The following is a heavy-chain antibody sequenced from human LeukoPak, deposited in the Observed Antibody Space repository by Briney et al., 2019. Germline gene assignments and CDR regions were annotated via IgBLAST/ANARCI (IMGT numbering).Heavy chain of an antibody. D-gene: IGHD3-16*01. CDR2: FDPEDGET. Sequence: ASVKVSCKVSGYTFTELSMHWVRQAPGKGLEWMGGFDPEDGETIYAQKFQGRVTMTEDTSTDTAYMELSSLRSEDTAVYYCATTYDYVWGSYRVKRYYFDYWGQGTLVTVSS. J-gene: IGHJ4*02. CDR1: GYTFTELS. V-gene: IGHV1-24*01. CDR3: ATTYDYVWGSYRVKRYYFDY.